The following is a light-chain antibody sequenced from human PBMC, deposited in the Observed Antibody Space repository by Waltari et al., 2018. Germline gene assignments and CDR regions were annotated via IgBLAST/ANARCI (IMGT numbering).Light chain of an antibody. J-gene: IGLJ2*01. CDR3: CSYAGSSTLI. Sequence: QSALTQPAPVSGSPGPSIPIPLPATPSHVWRYNLVLWYQQHPGKAPNLMIYEVSKRPSGVSNRFSGSKSGNTASLTIAGLQAEDEADYYCCSYAGSSTLIFGGGTKLTVL. CDR1: PSHVWRYNL. V-gene: IGLV2-23*02. CDR2: EVS.